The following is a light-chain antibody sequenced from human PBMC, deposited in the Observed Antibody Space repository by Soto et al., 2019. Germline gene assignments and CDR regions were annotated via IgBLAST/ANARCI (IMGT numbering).Light chain of an antibody. Sequence: QSALTQPPSASGSPGQSVTISCTGTSSDVGGYNSVSWFQHHPGKAPKLMIYEVSKRPSGVPDRFSGSKSGNTASLTVSGLQADDEADYYCRSYAGSSSFVVFGGGTKLTVL. V-gene: IGLV2-8*01. J-gene: IGLJ3*02. CDR2: EVS. CDR1: SSDVGGYNS. CDR3: RSYAGSSSFVV.